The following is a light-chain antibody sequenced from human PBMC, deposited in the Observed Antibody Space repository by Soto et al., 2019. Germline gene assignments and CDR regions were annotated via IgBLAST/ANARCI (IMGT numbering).Light chain of an antibody. CDR2: DAS. Sequence: EIVLTQSPATLSLSPGERATLSCRASQSVSSVLAWYQQKPGQAPRLLIYDASNRATGIPARFSGSGSGTDFTLTISSLEPEDFAVYYCQQRYNWPSTFGQGTRLEIK. CDR1: QSVSSV. J-gene: IGKJ5*01. CDR3: QQRYNWPST. V-gene: IGKV3-11*01.